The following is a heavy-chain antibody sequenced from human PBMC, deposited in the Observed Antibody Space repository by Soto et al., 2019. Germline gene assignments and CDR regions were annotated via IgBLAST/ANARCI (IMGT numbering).Heavy chain of an antibody. CDR2: ISYDEGDK. D-gene: IGHD3-10*01. CDR1: GFTFTSHA. V-gene: IGHV3-30*04. J-gene: IGHJ5*02. Sequence: QVQLVESGGGVVQPGRSLRLSCAASGFTFTSHALHWVRQTPGKGLEWVAVISYDEGDKFYAASVKGRFTISRDNSKNTLYLQMNSLRSEDTAIYYCARSPFRSGTSPSWFDPWGQGTLVSVSS. CDR3: ARSPFRSGTSPSWFDP.